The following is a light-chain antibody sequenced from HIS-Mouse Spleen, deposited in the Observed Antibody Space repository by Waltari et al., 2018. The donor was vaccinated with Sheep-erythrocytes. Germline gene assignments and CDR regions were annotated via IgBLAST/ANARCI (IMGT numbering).Light chain of an antibody. J-gene: IGLJ1*01. Sequence: QSALTQPPYASGSPGQSVTISCTGTSSEVGGYNYVSWYQQHPGKAPKLMIYEVSKRPSGVPDRFSGSKSGNTASLTISGLQAEDEADYYCCSYAGSYNHVFATGTKVTVL. CDR3: CSYAGSYNHV. CDR1: SSEVGGYNY. CDR2: EVS. V-gene: IGLV2-8*01.